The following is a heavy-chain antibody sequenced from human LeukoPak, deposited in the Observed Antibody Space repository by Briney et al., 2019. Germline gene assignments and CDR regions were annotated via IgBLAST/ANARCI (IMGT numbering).Heavy chain of an antibody. D-gene: IGHD3-10*01. J-gene: IGHJ6*04. CDR2: IIPIFGTA. CDR3: ASQGVLLWFGELLKPPLYYYGMDV. CDR1: GGTFSSYA. V-gene: IGHV1-69*13. Sequence: SVKVSCKASGGTFSSYAISWVRQAPGQGLEWMGGIIPIFGTATYAQKFQGRVTITADESTSTAYMELSSLRSEDTAVYYCASQGVLLWFGELLKPPLYYYGMDVWGKGTTVTVSS.